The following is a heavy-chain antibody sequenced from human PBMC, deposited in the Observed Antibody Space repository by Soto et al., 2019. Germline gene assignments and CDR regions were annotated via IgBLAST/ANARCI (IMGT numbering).Heavy chain of an antibody. CDR2: IYYSGST. D-gene: IGHD4-17*01. CDR1: GGSISSSSYY. V-gene: IGHV4-39*01. Sequence: QLQLQESGPGLVKPSETLSLTCTVSGGSISSSSYYWVWIRQPPGKGLEWIGSIYYSGSTYYNPSLTSRVTRSAATSKNQFSLKLSSVTAADTAVYYCARHSREYGDYRDYWGQGPLVTVSS. J-gene: IGHJ4*02. CDR3: ARHSREYGDYRDY.